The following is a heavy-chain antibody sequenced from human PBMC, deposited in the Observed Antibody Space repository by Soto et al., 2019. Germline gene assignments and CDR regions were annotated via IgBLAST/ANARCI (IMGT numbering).Heavy chain of an antibody. D-gene: IGHD6-13*01. J-gene: IGHJ4*02. CDR3: ARSPGYSSSCHFDY. CDR1: GGSFSGYY. V-gene: IGHV4-34*01. Sequence: SETLSLTCAVYGGSFSGYYWSWIRQPPGKGLEWIGEINHSGSTNYNPSLKSRVTISVDTSKNQFSLKLSSVTAADTAMYYCARSPGYSSSCHFDYWGQGTLVTVSS. CDR2: INHSGST.